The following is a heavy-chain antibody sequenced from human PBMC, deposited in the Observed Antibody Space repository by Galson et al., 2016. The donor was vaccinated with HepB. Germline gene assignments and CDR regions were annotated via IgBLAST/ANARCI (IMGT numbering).Heavy chain of an antibody. D-gene: IGHD3-16*01. CDR3: ARHMPRRYSYIHHFYFYPLDA. CDR2: VYSSGTT. Sequence: SETLSLTCTVSGGSISSSSYYWGRIRQPPGKGLEWIGTVYSSGTTYYNPSFKSRVAISGDTSKNQFSLNLTSVTAADTALYYCARHMPRRYSYIHHFYFYPLDAWGHGTTVTVSS. V-gene: IGHV4-39*01. CDR1: GGSISSSSYY. J-gene: IGHJ6*02.